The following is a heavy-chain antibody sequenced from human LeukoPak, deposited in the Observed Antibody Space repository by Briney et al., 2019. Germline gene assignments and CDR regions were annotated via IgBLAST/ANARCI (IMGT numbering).Heavy chain of an antibody. D-gene: IGHD6-19*01. J-gene: IGHJ4*02. CDR3: ARASSGWYGSFDY. V-gene: IGHV4-31*03. CDR1: GGSISSGDYY. Sequence: SETLSLTCTVSGGSISSGDYYWSWIRQHPGKGLEWIGYIYYSGSTYYNPSLKSRVTISVDTSKNQFSLKLSSVTAADTAVYYCARASSGWYGSFDYWGQGTLVTVSS. CDR2: IYYSGST.